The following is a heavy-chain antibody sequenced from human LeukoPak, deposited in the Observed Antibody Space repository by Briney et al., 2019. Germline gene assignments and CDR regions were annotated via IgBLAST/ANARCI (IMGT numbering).Heavy chain of an antibody. CDR1: GGSFSGYY. CDR2: INDSGST. CDR3: ARGGGNPRSNWFDP. D-gene: IGHD1-14*01. V-gene: IGHV4-34*01. J-gene: IGHJ5*02. Sequence: SETLSLTCAVYGGSFSGYYWSWIRQPPGRGLEWIGEINDSGSTNYNPSLKSRVTISVDTSKNQFSLQLSSVTAADTAVYYCARGGGNPRSNWFDPWGQGTLVTVSS.